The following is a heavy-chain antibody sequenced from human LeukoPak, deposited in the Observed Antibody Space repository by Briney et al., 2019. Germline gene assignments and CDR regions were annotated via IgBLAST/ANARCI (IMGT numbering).Heavy chain of an antibody. CDR3: ARGVGEEMATTNFVY. CDR2: MNPNSGNT. CDR1: GHTFTSYD. J-gene: IGHJ4*02. D-gene: IGHD5-24*01. V-gene: IGHV1-8*01. Sequence: ASVKVSCKASGHTFTSYDINWVRQATGQGLEWMGWMNPNSGNTGYAQKFQGRVTMTRNTSISTAYMELSRLRSEDTAVYYCARGVGEEMATTNFVYWGQGTLVTVSS.